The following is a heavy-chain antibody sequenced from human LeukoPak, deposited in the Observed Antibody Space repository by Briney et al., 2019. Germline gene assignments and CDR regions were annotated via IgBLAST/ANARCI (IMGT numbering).Heavy chain of an antibody. J-gene: IGHJ4*02. D-gene: IGHD5-18*01. CDR1: GFTFSAYS. Sequence: GGSLRLSCAASGFTFSAYSMNWVRQAPGRGLEWISFIRHDSSDIYDADSVKGRFTISRDNGKNSVYLQMNSLRAEDTAVYYCASAEGYSVYYFDYWVQGSLVTVSS. V-gene: IGHV3-48*01. CDR3: ASAEGYSVYYFDY. CDR2: IRHDSSDI.